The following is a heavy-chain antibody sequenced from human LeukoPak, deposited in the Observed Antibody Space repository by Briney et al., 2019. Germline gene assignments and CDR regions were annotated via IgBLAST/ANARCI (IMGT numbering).Heavy chain of an antibody. D-gene: IGHD2-2*01. J-gene: IGHJ6*02. Sequence: SQTLSLTCAVSGGSISSGGYSWSWIRQPPGKGLEWIGYIYHSGSTYYNPSLKSRVTISVDRSKNQFSLKLSSVTAADTAVYYCARDYRTTYYYYGMDVWGQGTTVTVSS. CDR2: IYHSGST. CDR1: GGSISSGGYS. CDR3: ARDYRTTYYYYGMDV. V-gene: IGHV4-30-2*01.